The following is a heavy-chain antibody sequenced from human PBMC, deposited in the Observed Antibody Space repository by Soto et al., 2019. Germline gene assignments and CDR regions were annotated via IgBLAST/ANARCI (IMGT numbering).Heavy chain of an antibody. CDR3: ARAMTTVTTFDY. D-gene: IGHD4-17*01. CDR2: INAGNGTT. J-gene: IGHJ4*02. CDR1: VCTFSSYA. V-gene: IGHV1-3*01. Sequence: SVKVSCKASVCTFSSYAINWVRQAPGQRLEWMGGINAGNGTTKYAQKFQGRVTITRDTSASTAYMELSSLRSEDTAVYYCARAMTTVTTFDYWGQGTLVTVSS.